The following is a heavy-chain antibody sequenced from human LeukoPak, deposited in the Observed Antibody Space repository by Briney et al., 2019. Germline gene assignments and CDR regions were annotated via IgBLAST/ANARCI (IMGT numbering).Heavy chain of an antibody. CDR2: INHSGST. Sequence: SETMSLTCAVYGGSFSGYYWSWIRQPPGKGLEWIGEINHSGSTNYNPTLKSRFTISVETSKKQFSRKRGSGTAANTPVYYCARSIAARPGWYFDLWGRGTLVTVSS. D-gene: IGHD6-6*01. V-gene: IGHV4-34*01. CDR1: GGSFSGYY. CDR3: ARSIAARPGWYFDL. J-gene: IGHJ2*01.